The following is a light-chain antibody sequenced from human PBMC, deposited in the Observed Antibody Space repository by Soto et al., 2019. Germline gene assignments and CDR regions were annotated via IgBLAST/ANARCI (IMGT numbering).Light chain of an antibody. V-gene: IGLV2-14*01. CDR2: EVN. CDR1: SSDVGGSNY. Sequence: QSVLTQPASVSDSPGQSITISCTGTSSDVGGSNYVSWYQHHPHRAPKLLIYEVNYRPSGVSSRFSGSKSGNTASLTISGLQAEDEADYYCSSYTSSNTLEVFGVGTKVTVL. CDR3: SSYTSSNTLEV. J-gene: IGLJ1*01.